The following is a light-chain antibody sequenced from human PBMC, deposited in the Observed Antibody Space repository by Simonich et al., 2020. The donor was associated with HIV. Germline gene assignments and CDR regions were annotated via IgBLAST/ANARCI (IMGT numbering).Light chain of an antibody. V-gene: IGLV2-14*01. CDR2: DVS. J-gene: IGLJ3*02. Sequence: QSALTQPASVSGSLGQSITISCTGTSSDVGGYNYVSWYQQHPGKAPKLMIYDVSKRPSGVCNRFSGSKSGNTASLTISGLQAEDEADYYCSSYTSSSTWVFGGGTKLTVL. CDR3: SSYTSSSTWV. CDR1: SSDVGGYNY.